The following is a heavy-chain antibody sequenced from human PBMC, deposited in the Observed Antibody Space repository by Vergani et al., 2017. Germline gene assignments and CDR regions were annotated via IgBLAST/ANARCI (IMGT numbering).Heavy chain of an antibody. J-gene: IGHJ1*01. Sequence: QVQLVQSGAEVKKPGASVKVSCKASGYTFSTYGISWVRQAPGQGLEWMGWISAYNGNTNYPEKFQGRLTMTTDTSTRTVYMELRSLRSDDTAVYYCARDLIENDTDGRRGYWGPGTLVTVSS. CDR2: ISAYNGNT. D-gene: IGHD2-8*02. CDR3: ARDLIENDTDGRRGY. CDR1: GYTFSTYG. V-gene: IGHV1-18*01.